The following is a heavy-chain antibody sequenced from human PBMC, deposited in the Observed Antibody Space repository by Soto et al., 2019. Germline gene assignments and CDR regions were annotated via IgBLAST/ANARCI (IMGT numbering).Heavy chain of an antibody. J-gene: IGHJ4*02. Sequence: QVQLVQSGTEVKKPGSSVKVSCKASGDTFSFYTINWVRQAPGLGLEWVGRINPIVSMSNYAQKFQGRVSNTADKSTSHACMELRSLRSDNTAMYFCAASYGSGYRAFDYWGQGALVIVSS. V-gene: IGHV1-69*02. CDR2: INPIVSMS. D-gene: IGHD3-10*01. CDR1: GDTFSFYT. CDR3: AASYGSGYRAFDY.